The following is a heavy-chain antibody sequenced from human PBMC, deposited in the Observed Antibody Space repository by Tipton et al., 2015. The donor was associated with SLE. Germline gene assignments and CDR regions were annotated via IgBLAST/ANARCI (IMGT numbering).Heavy chain of an antibody. CDR2: FYYTGTT. CDR1: GASLTSKSHY. D-gene: IGHD3-3*01. Sequence: TLSLTCTDSGASLTSKSHYWGWFRQPPGKRPEWIGTFYYTGTTYYNPSLESRVTMSMDTSKNQFSLELASVTAADTAVYYCARGGSGAFGYWGQGILVTVSS. J-gene: IGHJ4*02. V-gene: IGHV4-39*07. CDR3: ARGGSGAFGY.